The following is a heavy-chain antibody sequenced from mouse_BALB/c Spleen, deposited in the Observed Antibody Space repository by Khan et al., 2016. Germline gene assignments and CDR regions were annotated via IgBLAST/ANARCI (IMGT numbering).Heavy chain of an antibody. V-gene: IGHV1S137*01. Sequence: VELVESGAELVRPGVSVKISCKGSGYTFTDYAMHWVKQSHAKSLEWIGVISSYYGDTAYNQKFKGKATMTVDKSSSTAYMELARLTSEDSAIYYCAREGLNYDYAMDYWGQGTSVTVSS. CDR1: GYTFTDYA. J-gene: IGHJ4*01. CDR2: ISSYYGDT. D-gene: IGHD2-1*01. CDR3: AREGLNYDYAMDY.